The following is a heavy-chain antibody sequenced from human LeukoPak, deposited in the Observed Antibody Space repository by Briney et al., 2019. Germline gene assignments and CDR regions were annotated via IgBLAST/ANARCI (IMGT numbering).Heavy chain of an antibody. CDR1: GYTFTGYY. V-gene: IGHV1-2*02. D-gene: IGHD3-10*01. Sequence: ASVKVSCKASGYTFTGYYMHWVRQAPGQGLEWMGWINPNSGGTNYAQKFQGSVTMTTDTSTSTAYMDLRSLRSDDTAMYYCATSYGSRSSPEYWGQGTLVTVSS. J-gene: IGHJ4*02. CDR3: ATSYGSRSSPEY. CDR2: INPNSGGT.